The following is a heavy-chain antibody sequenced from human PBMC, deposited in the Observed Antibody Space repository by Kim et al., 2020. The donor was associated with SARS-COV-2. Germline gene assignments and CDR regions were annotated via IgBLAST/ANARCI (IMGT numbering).Heavy chain of an antibody. CDR1: GGSISSSSYY. CDR3: ARQHTIVPAAWFDP. D-gene: IGHD2-2*01. V-gene: IGHV4-39*01. CDR2: IYYSGST. J-gene: IGHJ5*02. Sequence: SETLSLTCTVSGGSISSSSYYWGWIRQPPGKGLEWIGSIYYSGSTYYNPSLKSRVTISVDTSKNQFTQKLSSVTAADTAVYYCARQHTIVPAAWFDPWGQGTLVTVSS.